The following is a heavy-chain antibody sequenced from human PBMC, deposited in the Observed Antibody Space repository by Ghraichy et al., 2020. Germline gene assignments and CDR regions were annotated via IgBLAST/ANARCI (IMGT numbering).Heavy chain of an antibody. V-gene: IGHV4-59*08. CDR3: ARLGTRGYGYAIDF. D-gene: IGHD5-18*01. J-gene: IGHJ4*02. CDR2: IDYSGST. Sequence: SQTLSLTCAVSGDSISIYYWSWIRQPPGKGLEWIGYIDYSGSTNYNPSLKSRVTISVDTSKNQFSLNLSSVTAADTAVYYCARLGTRGYGYAIDFWGQGTLVTVSS. CDR1: GDSISIYY.